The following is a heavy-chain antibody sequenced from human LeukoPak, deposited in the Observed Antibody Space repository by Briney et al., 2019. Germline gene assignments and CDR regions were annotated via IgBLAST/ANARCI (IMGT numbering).Heavy chain of an antibody. Sequence: SETLSLTCTVSGGSISSYYWSWIRQPPGKGLEWIGYIYYSGSTNYNPSLKSRVTISVDTSKNQFSLKLSSVTAADTAVYYCAREYYYGSGSYYNWFDPWGQGTLVTVSS. CDR1: GGSISSYY. V-gene: IGHV4-59*12. D-gene: IGHD3-10*01. J-gene: IGHJ5*02. CDR2: IYYSGST. CDR3: AREYYYGSGSYYNWFDP.